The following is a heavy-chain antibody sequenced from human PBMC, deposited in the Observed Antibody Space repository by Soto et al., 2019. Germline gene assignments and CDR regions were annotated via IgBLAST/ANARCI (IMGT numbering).Heavy chain of an antibody. CDR2: IYYSGST. D-gene: IGHD3-22*01. V-gene: IGHV4-59*01. Sequence: SETLSLTCTVSGVSISSYYWSWIRQPPGKGLEWIGYIYYSGSTNYNPSLQSRVTISVDTSKNQFSLKLSSVTAADTAVYYCAGGMYYYDSSGYYLDYWGQGTLVTVS. CDR3: AGGMYYYDSSGYYLDY. CDR1: GVSISSYY. J-gene: IGHJ4*02.